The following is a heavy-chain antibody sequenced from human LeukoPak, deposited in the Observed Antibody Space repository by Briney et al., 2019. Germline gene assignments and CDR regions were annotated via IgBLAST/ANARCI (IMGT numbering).Heavy chain of an antibody. V-gene: IGHV1-46*01. CDR3: AGVLNYDSSGYWGWFDP. D-gene: IGHD3-22*01. CDR1: GYTFTSYY. CDR2: INPSGGST. J-gene: IGHJ5*02. Sequence: ASVKVSCKASGYTFTSYYMHWVRQAPGQGLEWMGIINPSGGSTSYAQKFQGRVTMTRDTSTSTVYMELSSLRSEDTAVYYCAGVLNYDSSGYWGWFDPWGQGTLVTVSS.